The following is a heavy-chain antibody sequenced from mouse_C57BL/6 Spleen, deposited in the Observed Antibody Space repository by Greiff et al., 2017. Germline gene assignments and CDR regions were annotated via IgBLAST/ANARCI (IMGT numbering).Heavy chain of an antibody. CDR2: IDPSDSYT. Sequence: VQLQQPGAELVRPGTSVKLSCKASGYTFTSYWMHWVKQRPGQGLEWIGVIDPSDSYTNYNQKFKGKATLTVDTSSSTAYMQLSSLASEDSAVYYCASSMIKRAMDYWGQGTSGTVSS. CDR3: ASSMIKRAMDY. V-gene: IGHV1-59*01. D-gene: IGHD2-4*01. CDR1: GYTFTSYW. J-gene: IGHJ4*01.